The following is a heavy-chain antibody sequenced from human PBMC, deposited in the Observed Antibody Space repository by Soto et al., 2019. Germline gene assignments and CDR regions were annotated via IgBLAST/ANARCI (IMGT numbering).Heavy chain of an antibody. CDR3: ARVGYGDSGRGYYFDF. D-gene: IGHD4-17*01. V-gene: IGHV4-30-4*01. CDR1: GASIRDGDFY. Sequence: SETLSLTCSVSGASIRDGDFYWSWLRQRPGKGRVGIGFHDYTGCSHYNPALTRPVSMSVDTSANQFSLKVNFVTAADSAVYYCARVGYGDSGRGYYFDFWGPGTLVTVSS. J-gene: IGHJ4*02. CDR2: HDYTGCS.